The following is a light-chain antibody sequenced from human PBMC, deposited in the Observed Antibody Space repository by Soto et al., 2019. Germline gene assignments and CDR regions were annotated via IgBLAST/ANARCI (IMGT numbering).Light chain of an antibody. CDR3: QQRSSWPLT. CDR2: VAS. J-gene: IGKJ4*02. Sequence: EIVLTQSPATLSLSPGERATLSCRASQSLSKSLVWYQQKPGQVPRLLIDVASNRATGTPARFSGSGSGTDFTLTISSLEPEDFAVYFCQQRSSWPLTFGGGTKVDIK. V-gene: IGKV3-11*01. CDR1: QSLSKS.